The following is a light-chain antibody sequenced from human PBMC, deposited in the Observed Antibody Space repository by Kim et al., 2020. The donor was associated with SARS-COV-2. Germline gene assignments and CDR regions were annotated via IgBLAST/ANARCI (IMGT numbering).Light chain of an antibody. CDR2: GAS. CDR3: QQYGSSPRVT. J-gene: IGKJ4*01. CDR1: QRVSSSY. Sequence: PGERATLSCRASQRVSSSYLAWYQQKPGQAPRLLIYGASSRATDIPDRFSGSGSGTDFTLTISRLEPEDFAVYYCQQYGSSPRVTFGGGTKVDIK. V-gene: IGKV3-20*01.